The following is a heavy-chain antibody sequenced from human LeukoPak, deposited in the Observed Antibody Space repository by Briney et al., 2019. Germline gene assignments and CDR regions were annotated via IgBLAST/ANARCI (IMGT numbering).Heavy chain of an antibody. CDR2: IGTRGTTV. D-gene: IGHD5-24*01. CDR1: GFTSIEYY. Sequence: GGSLRLSCTPSGFTSIEYYMAWIREAPGKGVEWISYIGTRGTTVYYADSVKGRFTISRDNAKNTLSLQMDKLKVYYTAIYYGARGEMANFDSWGQGTLVTVSS. CDR3: ARGEMANFDS. J-gene: IGHJ4*02. V-gene: IGHV3-11*01.